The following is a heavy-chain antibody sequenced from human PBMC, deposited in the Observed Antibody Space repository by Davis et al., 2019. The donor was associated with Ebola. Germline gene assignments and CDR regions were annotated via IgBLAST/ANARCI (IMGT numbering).Heavy chain of an antibody. CDR2: INHSGST. CDR1: GGSFSGYY. D-gene: IGHD6-19*01. J-gene: IGHJ6*02. Sequence: MPSETLSLTCAVYGGSFSGYYWSWIRQPPGKGLEWIGEINHSGSTNYNPSLKSRVTMSVDTSKNQFSLKLSSVTTADTAVYYCARRDGSSGWYNYYGMDVWGQGTTVTVSS. CDR3: ARRDGSSGWYNYYGMDV. V-gene: IGHV4-34*01.